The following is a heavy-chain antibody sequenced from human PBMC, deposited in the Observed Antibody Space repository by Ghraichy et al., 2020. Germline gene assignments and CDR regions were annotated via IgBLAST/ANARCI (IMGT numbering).Heavy chain of an antibody. Sequence: GGSLRLSCAASGFTFSIYGMHWVRQAPGKGLEWVAVISYDGSNKYYADSVKGRFTISRDNSKNTLYLQMNSLRAEDTAVYYCAKSYGSYCGSDCYSKHYYYGMDVWGQGTTVTVSS. J-gene: IGHJ6*02. CDR2: ISYDGSNK. V-gene: IGHV3-30*18. CDR1: GFTFSIYG. D-gene: IGHD2-21*02. CDR3: AKSYGSYCGSDCYSKHYYYGMDV.